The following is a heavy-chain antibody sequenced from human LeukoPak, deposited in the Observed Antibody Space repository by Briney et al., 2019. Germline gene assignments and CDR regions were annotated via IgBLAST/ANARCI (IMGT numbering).Heavy chain of an antibody. CDR3: ASDIVKLEPTAAAGFDY. CDR2: ISSSSSTI. CDR1: GFTFSSYS. J-gene: IGHJ4*02. D-gene: IGHD6-13*01. Sequence: GGSLRLSCAASGFTFSSYSMNWVRQAPGKGLEWVSYISSSSSTIYYADSVKGRFTISRDNAKNSLYLQMNSLRAEDTAVYYCASDIVKLEPTAAAGFDYWGQGTLVTVSS. V-gene: IGHV3-48*01.